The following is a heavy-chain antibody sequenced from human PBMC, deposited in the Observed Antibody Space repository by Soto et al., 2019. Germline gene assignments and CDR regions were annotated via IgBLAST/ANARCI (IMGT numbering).Heavy chain of an antibody. V-gene: IGHV1-58*01. CDR3: AAVYHVQRINGTTDKYYYYYGMDV. Sequence: GASVKVSCKASGFTFTSSAVQWVRQARGQRLEWIGWIVVGSGNTNYAQKFQERVTITRDMSTSTAYMELSSLRSEDTAVYYCAAVYHVQRINGTTDKYYYYYGMDVWG. CDR2: IVVGSGNT. D-gene: IGHD1-7*01. CDR1: GFTFTSSA. J-gene: IGHJ6*02.